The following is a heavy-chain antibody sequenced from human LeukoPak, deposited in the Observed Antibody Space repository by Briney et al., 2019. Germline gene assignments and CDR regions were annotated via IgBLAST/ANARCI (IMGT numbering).Heavy chain of an antibody. CDR1: GGTFSSYA. CDR2: IIPIFGTA. V-gene: IGHV1-69*05. D-gene: IGHD1-7*01. J-gene: IGHJ5*02. Sequence: ASVKVSCKASGGTFSSYAISWVRQAPGQGLEWMGGIIPIFGTANYAQKFQGRVTITTDESTSTAYMELSSLRSEDTAVYYCARAHNWNYVAWFDPWGQGTLVTVSS. CDR3: ARAHNWNYVAWFDP.